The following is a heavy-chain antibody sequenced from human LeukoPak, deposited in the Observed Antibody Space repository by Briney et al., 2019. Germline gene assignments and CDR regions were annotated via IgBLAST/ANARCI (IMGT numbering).Heavy chain of an antibody. D-gene: IGHD2-2*01. CDR1: GFTFSSYA. Sequence: PGGSLRLSCAASGFTFSSYAMSWVRQAPGKGLEWVSAISGSGGSTYYADSVKGRFTISRDNSKNTLYLQMNSLRAEDTAVYYCAKDEDIVVVPAGFIGYWGQGPVVTVSS. CDR2: ISGSGGST. CDR3: AKDEDIVVVPAGFIGY. V-gene: IGHV3-23*01. J-gene: IGHJ1*01.